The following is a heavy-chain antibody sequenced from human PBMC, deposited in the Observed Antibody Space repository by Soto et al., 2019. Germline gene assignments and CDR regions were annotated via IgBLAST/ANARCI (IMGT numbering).Heavy chain of an antibody. Sequence: QAQLQESGPGPVKPSETLSLTCTVSGGSVSGGTHYWSWIRQPPGKGLDGIGDIYNSGSTNYNPSLKSRVTISVDTSKNQFSLKLSSVTAADTAVYYCARGYRTSWYWFDLWGRGTLVTVSS. CDR1: GGSVSGGTHY. CDR2: IYNSGST. CDR3: ARGYRTSWYWFDL. D-gene: IGHD6-13*01. V-gene: IGHV4-61*01. J-gene: IGHJ2*01.